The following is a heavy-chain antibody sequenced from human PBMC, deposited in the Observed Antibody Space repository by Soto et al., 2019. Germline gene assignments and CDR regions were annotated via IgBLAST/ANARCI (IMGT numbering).Heavy chain of an antibody. CDR2: IYYSGST. CDR1: GGSISSYY. CDR3: ARDKSMDV. J-gene: IGHJ6*02. V-gene: IGHV4-59*01. Sequence: QVQLQESGPGLVKPSETLSLTCTVSGGSISSYYWSWIRQPPGKGLEWIGDIYYSGSTNYNPSLKSRVTISVDTSKNQFSLKLSSVTAADTAVYYCARDKSMDVWGQGTTVTVSS.